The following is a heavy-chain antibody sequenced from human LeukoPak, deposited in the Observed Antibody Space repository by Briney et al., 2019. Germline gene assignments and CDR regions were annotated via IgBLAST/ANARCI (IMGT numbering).Heavy chain of an antibody. CDR1: GFTFDDYA. Sequence: GGSLRLSCAASGFTFDDYAMHWVRQAPGKGLEWVSGISWNSGSIGYADSVKGRFTISRDNSKNTLYLQMNSLRAEDTAVYYCARAFQPLLYPVGHYYMDVWGKGTTVTVSS. V-gene: IGHV3-9*01. J-gene: IGHJ6*03. D-gene: IGHD2-2*02. CDR3: ARAFQPLLYPVGHYYMDV. CDR2: ISWNSGSI.